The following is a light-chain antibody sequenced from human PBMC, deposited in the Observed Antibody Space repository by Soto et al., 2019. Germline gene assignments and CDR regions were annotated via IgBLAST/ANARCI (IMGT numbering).Light chain of an antibody. CDR2: DTS. J-gene: IGKJ5*01. CDR3: QQYDTLPIT. CDR1: QSVGSF. Sequence: PGERATLSCRASQSVGSFLAWYQQKPGQAPRLLIYDTSIRATGIPARFSGSGSGTDFTLTISSLEPEDFATYYCQQYDTLPITFGQGTRLEIK. V-gene: IGKV3-11*01.